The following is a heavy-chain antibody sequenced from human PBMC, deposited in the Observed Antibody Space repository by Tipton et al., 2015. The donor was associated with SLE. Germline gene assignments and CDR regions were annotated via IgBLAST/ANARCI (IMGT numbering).Heavy chain of an antibody. D-gene: IGHD4-17*01. V-gene: IGHV1-69*04. CDR1: GGTFNSFG. J-gene: IGHJ6*02. Sequence: QSGAEVKRPGSSVKVSCKTSGGTFNSFGISWVRQAPGQGLEWMGTIIPVISITTYAQKFQGRVTITTDESTSTAYMELSSLRSDDTDVYYCARRTTVTSFYYGLDVWGQGTTVTVSS. CDR3: ARRTTVTSFYYGLDV. CDR2: IIPVISIT.